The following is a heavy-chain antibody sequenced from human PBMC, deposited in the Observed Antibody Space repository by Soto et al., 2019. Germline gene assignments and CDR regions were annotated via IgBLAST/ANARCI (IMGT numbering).Heavy chain of an antibody. V-gene: IGHV4-30-2*01. CDR3: ARGLPYGSGSYWFDP. J-gene: IGHJ5*02. CDR1: GGSISSVGYS. Sequence: PSQTMSLTRAVSGGSISSVGYSWSWIRQPPGKGLEWIGYIYHSGSTYYNPSLKSRVTISVDRSKNQFSLKLSSVTAADTAVYYCARGLPYGSGSYWFDPWGQGTLGTVSS. D-gene: IGHD3-10*01. CDR2: IYHSGST.